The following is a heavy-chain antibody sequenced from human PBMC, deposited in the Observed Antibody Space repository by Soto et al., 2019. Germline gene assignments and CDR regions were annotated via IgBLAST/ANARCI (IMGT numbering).Heavy chain of an antibody. J-gene: IGHJ4*02. D-gene: IGHD3-22*01. CDR3: ARDYDSSGYFDY. CDR1: GFTFSSYA. V-gene: IGHV3-30-3*01. Sequence: GGSLRLSCAASGFTFSSYAMHWVRQAPGKGLEWVAVISYDGSNKYYADSVKGRFTISRDNSKNTLYLQMNSLRAEDTAVYYCARDYDSSGYFDYWGQGTLVTVSS. CDR2: ISYDGSNK.